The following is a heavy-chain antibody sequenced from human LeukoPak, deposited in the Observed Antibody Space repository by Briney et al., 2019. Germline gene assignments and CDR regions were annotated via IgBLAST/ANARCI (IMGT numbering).Heavy chain of an antibody. Sequence: GGSLRLSCAASGFTFSSYWMRWVRQAPRKGLEWVSGISAGGGSAYYADSVKGRFTISRDNFKNTLLLQMNSLRAEDTAVYYCARDPPTYHDILSGPDCWGQGSLVTVSS. V-gene: IGHV3-23*01. J-gene: IGHJ4*02. D-gene: IGHD3-9*01. CDR1: GFTFSSYW. CDR3: ARDPPTYHDILSGPDC. CDR2: ISAGGGSA.